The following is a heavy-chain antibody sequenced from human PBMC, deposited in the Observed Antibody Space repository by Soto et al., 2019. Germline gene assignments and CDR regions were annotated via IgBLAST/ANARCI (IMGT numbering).Heavy chain of an antibody. D-gene: IGHD3-10*01. J-gene: IGHJ5*02. Sequence: QVQLVQSGAEVKRPGASVKVSCKASGYTFTSYGISWVRQAPGQGLEWMGWINVYNGNTNYAQKFQGRVTMTTDTSTSTAYMELRSLGSDDRAVYSCARDIVWEGVGEADWLDPWGQGTLVTVSS. CDR2: INVYNGNT. CDR1: GYTFTSYG. V-gene: IGHV1-18*01. CDR3: ARDIVWEGVGEADWLDP.